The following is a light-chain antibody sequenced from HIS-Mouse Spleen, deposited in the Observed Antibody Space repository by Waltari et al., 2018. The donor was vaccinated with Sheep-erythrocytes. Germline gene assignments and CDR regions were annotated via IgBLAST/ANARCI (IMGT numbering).Light chain of an antibody. CDR1: SRDVGGYNY. Sequence: QSALTQPRSVSGSPGQSVTISCTGTSRDVGGYNYVSWNQQHPGKAPKLMIYDVSKLPSGVPDRFSGSKSGNTASLTISGLQAEDEADYYCCSYAGSYNHVFATGTKVTVL. J-gene: IGLJ1*01. CDR2: DVS. CDR3: CSYAGSYNHV. V-gene: IGLV2-11*01.